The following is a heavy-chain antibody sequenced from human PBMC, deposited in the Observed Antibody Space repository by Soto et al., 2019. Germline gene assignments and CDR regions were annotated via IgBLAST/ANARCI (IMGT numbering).Heavy chain of an antibody. Sequence: PGGSLRLSCAASGFTVSSNYMSWVRQAPGKGLEWVSVIYSGGSTYYADSVKGRFTISRDNSKNTLYLQMNSLRAEDTAVYYCARDRRGYCSSTSCYGGFDYWGQGTLVTVSS. D-gene: IGHD2-2*01. CDR1: GFTVSSNY. J-gene: IGHJ4*02. V-gene: IGHV3-66*01. CDR2: IYSGGST. CDR3: ARDRRGYCSSTSCYGGFDY.